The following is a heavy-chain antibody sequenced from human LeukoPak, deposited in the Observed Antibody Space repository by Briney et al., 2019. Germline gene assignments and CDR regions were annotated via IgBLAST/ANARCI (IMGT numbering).Heavy chain of an antibody. Sequence: GGSLRLSCAASGFTFSSYGMHWVRQAPGKGLERVAFIRYDGSNKYYADSVKGRFTISRDNSKNTLYLQMNSLRADDTAIYYCAREGRMVQDAFDIWGQGTMVTVSS. CDR3: AREGRMVQDAFDI. J-gene: IGHJ3*02. CDR1: GFTFSSYG. CDR2: IRYDGSNK. V-gene: IGHV3-30*02. D-gene: IGHD3-10*01.